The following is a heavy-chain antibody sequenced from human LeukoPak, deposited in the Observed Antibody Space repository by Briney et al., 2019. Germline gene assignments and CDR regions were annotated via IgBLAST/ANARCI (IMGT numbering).Heavy chain of an antibody. J-gene: IGHJ4*02. CDR1: GFTSSGYA. CDR3: AKANTIFAVVTVWDY. CDR2: ISGSGGST. D-gene: IGHD3-3*01. Sequence: GGSLRLSCAASGFTSSGYAMGWVRQAPGKGLEWVSTISGSGGSTYYADSVKGRFTISRDNSKNTLYLQMSSLRAEDTAVYYCAKANTIFAVVTVWDYWGQGTLVTVSS. V-gene: IGHV3-23*01.